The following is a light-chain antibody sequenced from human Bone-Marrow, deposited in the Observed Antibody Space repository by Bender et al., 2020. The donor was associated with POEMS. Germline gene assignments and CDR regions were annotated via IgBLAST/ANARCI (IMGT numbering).Light chain of an antibody. J-gene: IGLJ2*01. CDR3: QTWDRTAAI. V-gene: IGLV3-1*01. CDR2: QDT. Sequence: SYELTQPPSVSVSPGQTATITCSGDNLGNRFACWFQQKPGQSPVLVIYQDTKRPSGIPERFSGSNSGNTATLTISGTQAVDEADYYCQTWDRTAAIFGGGTQLTVL. CDR1: NLGNRF.